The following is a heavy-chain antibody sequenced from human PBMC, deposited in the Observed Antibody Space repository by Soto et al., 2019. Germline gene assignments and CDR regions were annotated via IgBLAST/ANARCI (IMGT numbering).Heavy chain of an antibody. CDR3: ANRDTSMINRYYYGMDV. V-gene: IGHV3-23*01. J-gene: IGHJ6*02. D-gene: IGHD5-18*01. CDR1: GFMFSSYD. CDR2: ISGSGGST. Sequence: LRLSCAASGFMFSSYDMSWVRQAPGKGLEWVSAISGSGGSTNYADSVMGRFTISRDNSKNTLYLQMNSLRAEDTAVYYCANRDTSMINRYYYGMDVWGQGTTVTVSS.